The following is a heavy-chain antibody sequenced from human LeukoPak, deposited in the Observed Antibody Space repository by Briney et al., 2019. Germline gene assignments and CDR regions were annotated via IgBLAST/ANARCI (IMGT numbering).Heavy chain of an antibody. Sequence: GGSLRLSCAVSGFTLNSNAMCWVRQAPGKGLEWVSGISRMGVTTYYADSVKGRFTISRDTSKNTLYLQMNTLRPEDTAVYYCAKEEVPKHYWGQGTLVTVSS. V-gene: IGHV3-23*01. D-gene: IGHD2-2*01. J-gene: IGHJ4*02. CDR3: AKEEVPKHY. CDR2: ISRMGVTT. CDR1: GFTLNSNA.